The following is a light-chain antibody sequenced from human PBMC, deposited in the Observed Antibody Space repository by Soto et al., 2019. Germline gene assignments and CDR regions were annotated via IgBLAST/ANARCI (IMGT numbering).Light chain of an antibody. CDR1: QSVSSN. Sequence: EIVMTQSPATLSVSPGDRATLSCRASQSVSSNLAWYQQRPGQAPRLLIYGASTRATGIPARFSGSGSGTEFTLTISSLQSEDFGVYFCQQYDNWPLTFGGGTKVEIK. V-gene: IGKV3-15*01. J-gene: IGKJ4*01. CDR3: QQYDNWPLT. CDR2: GAS.